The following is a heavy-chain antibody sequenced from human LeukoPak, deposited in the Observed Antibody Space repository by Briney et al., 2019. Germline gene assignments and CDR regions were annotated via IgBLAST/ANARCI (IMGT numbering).Heavy chain of an antibody. V-gene: IGHV3-7*01. CDR1: EFTSSGFY. CDR2: INDDGNKK. CDR3: AREAYYYMDV. J-gene: IGHJ6*03. Sequence: GGSLRLSCEGSEFTSSGFYMSWVRQAPGMGLEWVANINDDGNKKYYVDSVKGRFTISRDNAKNSLYLQMNSLRAEDTAVYYCAREAYYYMDVWGKGTTVTVSS.